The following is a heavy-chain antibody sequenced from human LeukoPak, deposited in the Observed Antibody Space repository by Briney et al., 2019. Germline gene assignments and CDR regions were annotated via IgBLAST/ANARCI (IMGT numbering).Heavy chain of an antibody. CDR1: GYTFTSYD. Sequence: ASMKVSCKASGYTFTSYDINWVRQATGQGLEWMGWMNPNSGNTGYAQKFQGRVTMTRNTSISTAYMELSSLRSEDTAVYYCARRRGYSSYFDYWGQGTLVTVSS. CDR3: ARRRGYSSYFDY. D-gene: IGHD5-18*01. CDR2: MNPNSGNT. J-gene: IGHJ4*02. V-gene: IGHV1-8*01.